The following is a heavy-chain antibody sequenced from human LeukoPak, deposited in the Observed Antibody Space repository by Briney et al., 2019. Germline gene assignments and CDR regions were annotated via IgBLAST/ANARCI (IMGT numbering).Heavy chain of an antibody. CDR3: ARSEQWLVLTFDI. CDR1: GGSFSGYY. CDR2: INHSGST. J-gene: IGHJ3*02. V-gene: IGHV4-34*01. Sequence: ASQTLSLTCAVYGGSFSGYYWSWIRQHPGKGLEWIGEINHSGSTNYNPSLKSRVTISVDTSKNQFSLKLSSVTAADTAVYYCARSEQWLVLTFDIWGQGTMVTVSS. D-gene: IGHD6-19*01.